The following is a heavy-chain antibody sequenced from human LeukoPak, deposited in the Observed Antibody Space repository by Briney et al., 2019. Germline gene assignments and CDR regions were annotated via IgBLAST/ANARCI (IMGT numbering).Heavy chain of an antibody. CDR2: IYYSGTT. Sequence: PSQTLSLTCTVSGGSIISGDYYWSWIRQPPGKGLEWIGYIYYSGTTYYNPSLKSRITVSVDTSKNQFSLKLSSVTAADTAVYYCARVGHDRESSGYFDYWGQGTLVTVSS. CDR3: ARVGHDRESSGYFDY. D-gene: IGHD3-22*01. V-gene: IGHV4-30-4*01. J-gene: IGHJ4*02. CDR1: GGSIISGDYY.